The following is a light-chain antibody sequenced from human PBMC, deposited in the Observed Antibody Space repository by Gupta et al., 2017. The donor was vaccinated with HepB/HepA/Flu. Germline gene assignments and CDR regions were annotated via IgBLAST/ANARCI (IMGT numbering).Light chain of an antibody. CDR1: QSVRSY. V-gene: IGKV3-11*01. J-gene: IGKJ1*01. CDR2: GAS. CDR3: QQRSNWPPWT. Sequence: EIVLTQSPATLSLSPGERATLSCRASQSVRSYLAWYQQKPGQAPRLLIYGASNRATGIPARFSGSGSGTDFTLTISSLEPEDFAVYYCQQRSNWPPWTFGQGTKVEIK.